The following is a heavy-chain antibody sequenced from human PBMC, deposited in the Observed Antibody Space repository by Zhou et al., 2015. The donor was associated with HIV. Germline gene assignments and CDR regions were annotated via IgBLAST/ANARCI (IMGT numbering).Heavy chain of an antibody. J-gene: IGHJ5*02. V-gene: IGHV1-18*01. CDR2: ISAYNGNT. CDR3: ARDRDPIVVVPAAKNWFDP. CDR1: GYTFTSYG. Sequence: QVQLVQSGAEVKKPGASVKVSCKASGYTFTSYGISWVRQAPGQGLEWMGWISAYNGNTNYAQKLQGRVTMTTDTSTSTAYMELRSLRSDDTAVYYCARDRDPIVVVPAAKNWFDPWGQGTLVTVSS. D-gene: IGHD2-2*01.